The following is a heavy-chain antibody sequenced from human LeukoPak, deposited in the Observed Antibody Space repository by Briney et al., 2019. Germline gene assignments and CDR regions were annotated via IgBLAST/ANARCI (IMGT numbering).Heavy chain of an antibody. CDR3: ARDQFGKGNWFDP. CDR2: INSGSDYI. CDR1: GFTFSSYS. J-gene: IGHJ5*02. D-gene: IGHD3-10*01. V-gene: IGHV3-21*01. Sequence: GGSLRLSCAASGFTFSSYSMTWVRQAPGKGLEGVASINSGSDYILYADSVKGRFTISRDTAKNSLYLQMSSLRAEDTAVYYCARDQFGKGNWFDPWGQGTLVTVSS.